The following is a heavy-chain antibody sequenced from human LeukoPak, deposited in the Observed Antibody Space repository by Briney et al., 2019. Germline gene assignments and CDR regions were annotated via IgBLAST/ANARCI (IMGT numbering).Heavy chain of an antibody. CDR2: IYPGDSDT. CDR1: GYSFTSYW. J-gene: IGHJ4*02. D-gene: IGHD3-10*01. V-gene: IGHV5-51*01. Sequence: GESLKISCKGSGYSFTSYWIGWVRQMPGKGLEWMGIIYPGDSDTRYSPSFQGQVTISADKSISTAYPQWSSLKASDTAMYYCARLTMVRGVIIKVDYWGQGTLVTVSS. CDR3: ARLTMVRGVIIKVDY.